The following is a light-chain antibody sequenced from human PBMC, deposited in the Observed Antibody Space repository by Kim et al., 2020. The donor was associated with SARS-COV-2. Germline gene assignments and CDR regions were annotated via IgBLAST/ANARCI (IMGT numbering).Light chain of an antibody. Sequence: GQPITMSGTGTSGDVGSHDDVSWYQQHPGKAPRLMIYDVTSRPSGISNRFSGSKSGNTASLTISGLQAEDEAHYYCSSYTSTRTVVFGGGTQLTVL. CDR2: DVT. CDR3: SSYTSTRTVV. J-gene: IGLJ2*01. CDR1: SGDVGSHDD. V-gene: IGLV2-14*03.